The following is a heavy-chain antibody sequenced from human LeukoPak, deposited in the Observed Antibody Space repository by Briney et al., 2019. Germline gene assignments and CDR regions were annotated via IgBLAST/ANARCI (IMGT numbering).Heavy chain of an antibody. J-gene: IGHJ4*02. D-gene: IGHD3-10*01. Sequence: ASVKVSCKASGYTFTSYDINWVRQAPGQGLEWMGWMNPNSGNTGYAQKFQGRVTMTRNTSISTAYMELSSLRSEDTAVYYCARGRRYYGSGSYYKSQYFDYWGQGTLVTVSS. CDR3: ARGRRYYGSGSYYKSQYFDY. V-gene: IGHV1-8*01. CDR2: MNPNSGNT. CDR1: GYTFTSYD.